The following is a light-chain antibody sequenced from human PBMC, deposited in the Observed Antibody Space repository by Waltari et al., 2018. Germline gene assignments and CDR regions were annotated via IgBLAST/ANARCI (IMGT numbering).Light chain of an antibody. Sequence: EIVLTQSPGPLSLSPGERATLSRRASQSVSSNYLAWYQQKPGQAPRLLIYGASSRTTGIPDRFSGSGSGTDFTLTISRLEPEDFAVYYCQQYGGSPLYTFGQGTKLEIK. CDR3: QQYGGSPLYT. CDR1: QSVSSNY. CDR2: GAS. J-gene: IGKJ2*01. V-gene: IGKV3-20*01.